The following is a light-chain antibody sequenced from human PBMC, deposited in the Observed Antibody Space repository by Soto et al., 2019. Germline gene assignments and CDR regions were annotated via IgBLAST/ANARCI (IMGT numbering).Light chain of an antibody. CDR2: EVS. V-gene: IGLV2-14*01. CDR1: SSDVGGYNY. Sequence: QSVLTQPASVSGSPGQSITISCTGTSSDVGGYNYVSWYQQHPGKAPKLMIYEVSNRPSGVSNRFSGSKSGNTASLTISGLQAEDEADYYCSSYTSSSTLHVFGTGTKV. J-gene: IGLJ1*01. CDR3: SSYTSSSTLHV.